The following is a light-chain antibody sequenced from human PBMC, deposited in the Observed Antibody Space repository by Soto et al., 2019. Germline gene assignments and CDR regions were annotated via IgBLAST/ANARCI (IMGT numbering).Light chain of an antibody. Sequence: EIQMTQSPAIVSASVGDRSTITCRASQSVSNWLSWYQQKPGKFPNLLIYKASTLQSGVPSRFSGSGSGTEFTLTISSLQPDDFATYYCQQYNSYWTVGQVTKVDIK. V-gene: IGKV1-5*03. CDR2: KAS. CDR1: QSVSNW. CDR3: QQYNSYWT. J-gene: IGKJ1*01.